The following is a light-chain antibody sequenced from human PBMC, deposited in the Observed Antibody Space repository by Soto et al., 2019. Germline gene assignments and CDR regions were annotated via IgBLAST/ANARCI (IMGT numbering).Light chain of an antibody. CDR1: SSDVGGYNY. CDR2: EVS. J-gene: IGLJ1*01. CDR3: SSYTTTRTYV. Sequence: QSALTQPASVSGSPGQSIAISCTGTSSDVGGYNYVSWYQHHPGKAPKLIIYEVSNRFSGVSDRFSGSKSGNTASLMISGLQAEDEADYYCSSYTTTRTYVFGTGTKVTVL. V-gene: IGLV2-14*01.